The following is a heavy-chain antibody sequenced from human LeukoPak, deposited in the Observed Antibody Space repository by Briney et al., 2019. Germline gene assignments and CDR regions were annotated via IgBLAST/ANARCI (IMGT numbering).Heavy chain of an antibody. D-gene: IGHD2-2*01. Sequence: SETLSLTCTVSGGSISSSSYYWGWIRQPPGKGLEWIGSIYYSGSTYYNPSVKSRVTISVATSKNQFSLKLSSVTAADTAVYYCARDPGDIVVVPAAVHWYFDLWGRGTLVTVSS. CDR2: IYYSGST. J-gene: IGHJ2*01. CDR3: ARDPGDIVVVPAAVHWYFDL. V-gene: IGHV4-39*07. CDR1: GGSISSSSYY.